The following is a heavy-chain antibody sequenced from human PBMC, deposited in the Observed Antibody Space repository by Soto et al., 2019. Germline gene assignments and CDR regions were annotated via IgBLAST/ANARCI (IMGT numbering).Heavy chain of an antibody. J-gene: IGHJ6*02. CDR2: ISAYNGNT. CDR3: ARSSRYYDFWSGYMPVGMDV. V-gene: IGHV1-18*04. Sequence: ASVKVSCKASGYTFTSYGISWVRQAPGQGLEWMGWISAYNGNTNYAQKLQRRATMTTDTSTSTAYMELRSLRSDDTAVYYCARSSRYYDFWSGYMPVGMDVWGQGTTVTVSS. CDR1: GYTFTSYG. D-gene: IGHD3-3*01.